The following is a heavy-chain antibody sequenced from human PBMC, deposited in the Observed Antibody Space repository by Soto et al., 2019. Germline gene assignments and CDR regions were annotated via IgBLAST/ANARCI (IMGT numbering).Heavy chain of an antibody. V-gene: IGHV4-4*02. CDR3: AREIVTAGGNNYFDP. CDR2: VYHTVDT. D-gene: IGHD2-21*02. J-gene: IGHJ5*02. CDR1: GGTVASSHW. Sequence: QVQLQESGPRLVKPSESLSLTCGVSGGTVASSHWWSWVRQSPGRGLEWIGNVYHTVDTNFNPSLQSRVTFSVDKSNNQFSLRLTSVTAADTAVYFCAREIVTAGGNNYFDPWGPGTLVTVSS.